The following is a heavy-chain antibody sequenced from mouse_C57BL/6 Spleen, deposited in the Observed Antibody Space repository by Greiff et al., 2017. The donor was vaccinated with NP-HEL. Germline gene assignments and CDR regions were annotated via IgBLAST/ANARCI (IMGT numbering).Heavy chain of an antibody. D-gene: IGHD1-1*01. V-gene: IGHV14-4*01. CDR2: IDPENGDT. CDR3: TTPLLRNYAMDY. Sequence: LQQSGAELVRPGASVKLSCTASGFNIKDDYMHWVKQRPEQGLEWIGWIDPENGDTEYASKFQGKATITADTSSNTAYLQLSSLTSEDTAVYYCTTPLLRNYAMDYWGQGTSVTVSS. CDR1: GFNIKDDY. J-gene: IGHJ4*01.